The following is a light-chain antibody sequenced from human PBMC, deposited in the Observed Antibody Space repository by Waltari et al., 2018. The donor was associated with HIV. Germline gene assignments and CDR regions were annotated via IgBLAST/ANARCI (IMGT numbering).Light chain of an antibody. J-gene: IGLJ1*01. CDR2: GNN. CDR1: SSNIGADYD. V-gene: IGLV1-40*01. CDR3: QSYDSSLNNYV. Sequence: QSVLTQPPSVSGAPGQRVTISCTGGSSNIGADYDVHWYQQLQAPAPKFLIYGNNKRPSGVPDRFSGSKSGTSASLAITGLQAEDEADYYCQSYDSSLNNYVFGTGTKVTVL.